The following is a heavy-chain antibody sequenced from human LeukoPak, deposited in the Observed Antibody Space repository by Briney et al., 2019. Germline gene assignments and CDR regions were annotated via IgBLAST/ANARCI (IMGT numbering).Heavy chain of an antibody. CDR3: VRDRYYVPDY. Sequence: GGSLRLSCAASGFTFSSTWMHWFRQVPGKGPVWVSHIHSDGSTTIYADSVKGRFTISRDNARNTLYLQMNSLRAEDTAVYYCVRDRYYVPDYWGQGTLVTVSS. CDR1: GFTFSSTW. V-gene: IGHV3-74*01. CDR2: IHSDGSTT. J-gene: IGHJ4*02. D-gene: IGHD3-16*01.